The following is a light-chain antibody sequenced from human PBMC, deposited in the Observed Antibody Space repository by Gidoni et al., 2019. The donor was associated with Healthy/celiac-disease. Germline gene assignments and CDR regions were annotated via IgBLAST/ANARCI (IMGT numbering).Light chain of an antibody. CDR1: QGISNY. CDR3: QKYNSAPHT. CDR2: AAS. Sequence: DTKLTQSPSSLSASVGDRVTITSRASQGISNYLAWYQQKPGKVPKLLIYAASTLQSGVPSRFSGSGSGTDFTLTISSLQPEDVATYYCQKYNSAPHTFGGGTKVEIK. V-gene: IGKV1-27*01. J-gene: IGKJ4*01.